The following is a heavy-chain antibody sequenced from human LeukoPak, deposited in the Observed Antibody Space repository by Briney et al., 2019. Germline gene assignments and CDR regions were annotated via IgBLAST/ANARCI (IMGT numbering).Heavy chain of an antibody. J-gene: IGHJ3*02. CDR1: GFAFSSYG. V-gene: IGHV3-48*02. CDR2: ISSSTNTI. CDR3: ARGGYGANDDAFDI. Sequence: GGSLRLSCAASGFAFSSYGMHWVRQAPGKGLEWVSYISSSTNTIYYADSVKGRFTISRDNAKNSLFLQMNSLTDEDTAVYSCARGGYGANDDAFDIWGQGTMVTVSS. D-gene: IGHD4-23*01.